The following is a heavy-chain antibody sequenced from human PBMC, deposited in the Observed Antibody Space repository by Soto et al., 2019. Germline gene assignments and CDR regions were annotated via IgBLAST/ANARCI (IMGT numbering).Heavy chain of an antibody. V-gene: IGHV4-39*01. CDR2: IYYSGST. J-gene: IGHJ4*02. CDR3: ARLQKAVAVDY. Sequence: LSLTFTVSGGSISSSSYYWGWIRQPPGKGLEWIGSIYYSGSTYYNPSLKSRVTISVDTSKNQFSLKLSSVTAADTAVYYCARLQKAVAVDYWGQGTLVTVSS. D-gene: IGHD6-19*01. CDR1: GGSISSSSYY.